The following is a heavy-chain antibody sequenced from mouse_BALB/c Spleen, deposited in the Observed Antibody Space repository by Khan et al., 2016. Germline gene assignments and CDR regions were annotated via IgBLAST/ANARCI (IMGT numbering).Heavy chain of an antibody. D-gene: IGHD2-1*01. CDR1: GYTFTIYT. V-gene: IGHV1-4*01. J-gene: IGHJ2*01. Sequence: QIQLVQSGAELARPGASVKMSCKASGYTFTIYTMHWVKQRPGQGLEWIGYINPSSGYTNYNQKFKDKATLTADKSSSTAYMQLSSLTSEDTAVYYCARSGSMGGNCLFDYWGQGTALTVSS. CDR3: ARSGSMGGNCLFDY. CDR2: INPSSGYT.